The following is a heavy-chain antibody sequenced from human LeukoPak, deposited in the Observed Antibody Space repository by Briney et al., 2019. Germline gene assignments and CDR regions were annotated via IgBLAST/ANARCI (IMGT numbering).Heavy chain of an antibody. D-gene: IGHD3-22*01. CDR3: ESPGYDSSGYFDY. J-gene: IGHJ4*02. CDR1: GFTFSSYA. Sequence: GRSLRLSCAASGFTFSSYAMHWVRQAPGKGLEWVAVISYDGSNKYYADPVKGRFTISRDNSKNTLYLQMNSLRAEDTAVYYCESPGYDSSGYFDYWGQGTLVTVSS. CDR2: ISYDGSNK. V-gene: IGHV3-30-3*01.